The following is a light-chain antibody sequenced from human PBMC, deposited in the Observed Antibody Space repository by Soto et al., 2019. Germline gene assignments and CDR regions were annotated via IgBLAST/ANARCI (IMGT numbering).Light chain of an antibody. CDR1: QSVSSS. CDR3: QQYNNWPLT. Sequence: IVLTQSPATLSVSPGETATLSCRASQSVSSSLAWYRHKPGQPPRLLIFGSSTRATGLPARFSGSGSGTEFTLTISGLQSEDFAVYYCQQYNNWPLTFGGGTTVEIK. CDR2: GSS. J-gene: IGKJ4*01. V-gene: IGKV3-15*01.